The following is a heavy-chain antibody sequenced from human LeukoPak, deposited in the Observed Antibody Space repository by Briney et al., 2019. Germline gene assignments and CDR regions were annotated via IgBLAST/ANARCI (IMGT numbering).Heavy chain of an antibody. J-gene: IGHJ6*03. Sequence: GGSLRLSCAASGFTFSSYAMSWVRQAPGKGLEWVSAISGSGGSTYYADSVKGRFTISRDNSKNTLYLQMNSLRAEDTAVYYCAKDRSVGATKTYYYYMDVWGKGTTVTVSS. CDR3: AKDRSVGATKTYYYYMDV. V-gene: IGHV3-23*01. D-gene: IGHD1-26*01. CDR1: GFTFSSYA. CDR2: ISGSGGST.